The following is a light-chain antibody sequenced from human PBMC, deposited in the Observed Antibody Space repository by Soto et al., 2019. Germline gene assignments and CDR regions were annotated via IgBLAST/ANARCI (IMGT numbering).Light chain of an antibody. J-gene: IGKJ4*01. CDR1: QSVSSSY. CDR2: DAS. V-gene: IGKV3D-20*01. Sequence: EIVLTQSPATLSLSPGERATLSCGASQSVSSSYLAWYQQKPGLAPRLLIYDASSRATGIPDRFGGSGSGTDFTLTISRLEPEDFAVYYCQQYGSSPLTFGGGTKVDIK. CDR3: QQYGSSPLT.